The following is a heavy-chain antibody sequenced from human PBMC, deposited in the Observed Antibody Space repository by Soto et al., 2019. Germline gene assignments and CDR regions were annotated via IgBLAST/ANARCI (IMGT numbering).Heavy chain of an antibody. CDR3: ARDYILAMGGYYYYYGMDV. CDR2: INPNSGGT. J-gene: IGHJ6*02. Sequence: GASVKVSCKDSGYTFTGYYMHWVRQAPGQGLEWMGWINPNSGGTNYAQKFQGWVTMTRDTSISTAYMELSRLRSDDTAVYYCARDYILAMGGYYYYYGMDVWGQGPTVIVS. CDR1: GYTFTGYY. V-gene: IGHV1-2*04. D-gene: IGHD5-12*01.